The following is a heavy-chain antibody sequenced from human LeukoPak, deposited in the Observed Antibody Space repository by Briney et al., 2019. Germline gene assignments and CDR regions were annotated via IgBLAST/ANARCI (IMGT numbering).Heavy chain of an antibody. D-gene: IGHD1-20*01. Sequence: GGSLRLSCATSGFTFRHYGMHWVRQAPGKGLEWVAVIWNDGSDQRYADFVRGRFTVSRDNSNNILYLHMNGLTADDTARYYXAKDGVGSDNYXXXDIWGQGX. CDR1: GFTFRHYG. CDR2: IWNDGSDQ. CDR3: AKDGVGSDNYXXXDI. V-gene: IGHV3-30*02. J-gene: IGHJ3*02.